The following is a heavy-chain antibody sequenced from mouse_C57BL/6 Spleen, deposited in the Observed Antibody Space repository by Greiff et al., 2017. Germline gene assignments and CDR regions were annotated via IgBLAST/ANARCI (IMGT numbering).Heavy chain of an antibody. CDR3: ARESPHYYGSSPWFAY. Sequence: QVTLKVCGPGILQSSQTLSLTCSFSGFSLSTSGMGVSWIRQPSGKGLEWLAHIYWDDDKRYNPSLKSRLTISKDTSRNQVFLKITSVDTADTATYYGARESPHYYGSSPWFAYWGQGTLVTVSA. CDR1: GFSLSTSGMG. J-gene: IGHJ3*01. V-gene: IGHV8-12*01. D-gene: IGHD1-1*01. CDR2: IYWDDDK.